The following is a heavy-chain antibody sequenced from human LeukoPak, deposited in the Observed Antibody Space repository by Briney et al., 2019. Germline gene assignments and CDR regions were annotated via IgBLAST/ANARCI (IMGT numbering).Heavy chain of an antibody. CDR2: IRSKAYGGTT. J-gene: IGHJ4*02. Sequence: GGSLRFSCTASGFTFGDYAMSWVRQAPGKGLEWVGFIRSKAYGGTTEYAASVKGRFTISRDDSKSIAYLQMNSLKTEDTAVYYCTRDDGDYGTGYFDDWGQGTLVTVYS. D-gene: IGHD4-17*01. V-gene: IGHV3-49*04. CDR3: TRDDGDYGTGYFDD. CDR1: GFTFGDYA.